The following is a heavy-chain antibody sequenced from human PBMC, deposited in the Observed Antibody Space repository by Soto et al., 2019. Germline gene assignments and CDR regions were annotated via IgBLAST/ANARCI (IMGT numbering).Heavy chain of an antibody. D-gene: IGHD5-18*01. CDR2: IYHGGGT. J-gene: IGHJ4*02. CDR1: GGSINSYY. Sequence: QVQLQESGPGLVKASETLSLTCTVSGGSINSYYWAWIRQPPGKGLGWIGYIYHGGGTNYKPSLNSRVAIAAEASMNQFSLRLTAVTAADTAIYDCARTGQIWVSWGLDSWGQGTLVTVSS. CDR3: ARTGQIWVSWGLDS. V-gene: IGHV4-59*01.